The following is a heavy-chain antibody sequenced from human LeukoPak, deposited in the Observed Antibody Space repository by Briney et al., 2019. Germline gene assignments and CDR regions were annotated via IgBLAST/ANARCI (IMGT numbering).Heavy chain of an antibody. D-gene: IGHD3-22*01. CDR1: GGSISSGSYY. Sequence: PSGTLSLTCTVSGGSISSGSYYWSWIRQPAGKGLEWIGRIYTSGSTNYNPSLKSRVTISVDTSKNQFSLKLSSVTAADTAVYYCARGNTTYYYDSSGYSDYWGQGTLVTVSS. J-gene: IGHJ4*02. V-gene: IGHV4-61*02. CDR2: IYTSGST. CDR3: ARGNTTYYYDSSGYSDY.